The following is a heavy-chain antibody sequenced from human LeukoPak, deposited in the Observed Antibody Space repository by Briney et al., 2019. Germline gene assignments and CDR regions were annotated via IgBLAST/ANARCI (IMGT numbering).Heavy chain of an antibody. CDR2: IYHSGST. D-gene: IGHD6-13*01. CDR1: GGSISSYY. CDR3: ARDFEQQLVHWFDP. J-gene: IGHJ5*02. V-gene: IGHV4-39*07. Sequence: SETLSLTCTVSGGSISSYYWSWIRQPPGKGLEWIGSIYHSGSTYYNPSLKSRVTISVDTSKNQFSLKLSSVTAADTAVYYCARDFEQQLVHWFDPWGQGTLVTVSS.